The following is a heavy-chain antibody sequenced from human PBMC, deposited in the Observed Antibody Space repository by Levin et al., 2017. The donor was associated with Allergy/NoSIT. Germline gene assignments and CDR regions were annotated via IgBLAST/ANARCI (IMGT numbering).Heavy chain of an antibody. CDR3: ARGGGEWYDLLTGYSPSFDY. Sequence: NPSETLSLTCTVSGGSVTTTPYYWAWIRQPPGEGLEWIGTINYSGDTYYIASLKSRLTISLDRSKNQISLSLSSVTAADTATYFCARGGGEWYDLLTGYSPSFDYWGQGSLVTVSS. D-gene: IGHD3-9*01. J-gene: IGHJ4*02. V-gene: IGHV4-39*02. CDR1: GGSVTTTPYY. CDR2: INYSGDT.